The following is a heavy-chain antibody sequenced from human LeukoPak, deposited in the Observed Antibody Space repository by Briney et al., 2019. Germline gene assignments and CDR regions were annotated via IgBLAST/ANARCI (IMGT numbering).Heavy chain of an antibody. CDR1: GFTFSSYN. CDR2: ISSSSSHI. V-gene: IGHV3-21*01. Sequence: GGSLRLSCAASGFTFSSYNMNWVRQAPGKGLEWVSSISSSSSHIYYADSVKGRFTISRDNAKNSLYLQMNSLRAEDTAVYYCARDRYSYGSDWYYYGMDVWGQGTTVTVSS. J-gene: IGHJ6*02. CDR3: ARDRYSYGSDWYYYGMDV. D-gene: IGHD5-18*01.